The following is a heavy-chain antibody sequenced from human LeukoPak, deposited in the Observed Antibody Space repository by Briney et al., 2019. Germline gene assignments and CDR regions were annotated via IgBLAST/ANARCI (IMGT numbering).Heavy chain of an antibody. CDR2: IRYDGSNK. CDR1: GFTFSSYG. Sequence: GGSLRLSCAASGFTFSSYGMHWVRQAPGKGLEWVAFIRYDGSNKYYAGSVKGRFTISRDNVENSLYLQMDSLRVEDTAVYHCARVFWFGADYYGMDVWGQGTTVTVSS. D-gene: IGHD3-10*01. CDR3: ARVFWFGADYYGMDV. V-gene: IGHV3-30*02. J-gene: IGHJ6*02.